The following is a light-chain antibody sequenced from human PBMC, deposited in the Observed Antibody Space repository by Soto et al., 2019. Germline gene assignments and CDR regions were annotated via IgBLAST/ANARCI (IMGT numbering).Light chain of an antibody. Sequence: DIQMTQSPSALSAYVGDRVTITCRASQSISSWLAWYQQKPGKAPKLLIYDASSLESGVPSRFSGGGSGTEFTLTISSLKPEDLATYYCLQHNSLLTFGGGTKVDIK. CDR2: DAS. CDR1: QSISSW. J-gene: IGKJ4*01. CDR3: LQHNSLLT. V-gene: IGKV1-5*01.